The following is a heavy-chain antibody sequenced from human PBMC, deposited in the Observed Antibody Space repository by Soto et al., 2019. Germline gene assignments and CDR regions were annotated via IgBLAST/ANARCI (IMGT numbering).Heavy chain of an antibody. CDR1: GGSFSGYY. CDR2: INHSGST. J-gene: IGHJ4*02. Sequence: SETLSLTCAVYGGSFSGYYWSWIRQPPGKGLEWIGEINHSGSTNYNPSLKSRVTISVDTSKNQFSLKLSSVTAADTAVYYYARAHLWDYWGQGTLVTVSS. CDR3: ARAHLWDY. V-gene: IGHV4-34*01.